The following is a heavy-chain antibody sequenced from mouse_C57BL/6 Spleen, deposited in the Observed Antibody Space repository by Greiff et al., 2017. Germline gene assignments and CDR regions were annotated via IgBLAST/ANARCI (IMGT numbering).Heavy chain of an antibody. J-gene: IGHJ4*01. Sequence: QVQLQQPGAELVKPGASVKLSCKASGYTFTSYWMHWVKQRPGQGLEWIGMIHPNRGSTNYNEKFNSKATLTVDKSSSTAYMQLSSLTSEDSAVYYCARGEDAMDYWGQGTSVTVSS. CDR2: IHPNRGST. V-gene: IGHV1-64*01. CDR3: ARGEDAMDY. CDR1: GYTFTSYW.